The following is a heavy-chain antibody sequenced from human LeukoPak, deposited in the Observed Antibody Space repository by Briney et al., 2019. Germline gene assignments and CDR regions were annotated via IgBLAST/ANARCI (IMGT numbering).Heavy chain of an antibody. CDR2: IYYSGST. Sequence: SETLSLTCTVSGGSISSSSYYWGWIRQPPGKGLEWIVSIYYSGSTYYNPSLKSRVTISVDTSKNQFSLKLSSVTAADTAVYYCARESPYGSYYYYYMDVWGKGTTVTVSS. D-gene: IGHD4-17*01. V-gene: IGHV4-39*07. CDR1: GGSISSSSYY. CDR3: ARESPYGSYYYYYMDV. J-gene: IGHJ6*03.